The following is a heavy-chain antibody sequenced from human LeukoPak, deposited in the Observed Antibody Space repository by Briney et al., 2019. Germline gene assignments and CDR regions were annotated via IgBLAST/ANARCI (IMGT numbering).Heavy chain of an antibody. Sequence: GASVKVSCKASSYTFTSYGISWVRQAPGQGLEWMGWISAYNGNTNYAQKLQGRVTMTTDTSTSTAYMELRSLRSDDTAVYYCARLDGPLLIAVAGNFDYWGQGTLVTVSS. CDR2: ISAYNGNT. D-gene: IGHD6-19*01. V-gene: IGHV1-18*01. J-gene: IGHJ4*02. CDR1: SYTFTSYG. CDR3: ARLDGPLLIAVAGNFDY.